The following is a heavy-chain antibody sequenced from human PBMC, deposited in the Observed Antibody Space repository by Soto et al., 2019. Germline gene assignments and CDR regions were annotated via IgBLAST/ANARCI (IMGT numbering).Heavy chain of an antibody. CDR2: INPSGGST. CDR1: GYTFTRYY. D-gene: IGHD3-16*01. V-gene: IGHV1-46*01. Sequence: QVQLVQSGAEVKKPGASVKVSCKASGYTFTRYYMHWVRQAPGQGLEWMGIINPSGGSTSYAQKFQGRVPMTRDTSTSTVYMELSSLRSEDTAVYYWARGLSPGGGAFDYWGQGTLVTVSS. CDR3: ARGLSPGGGAFDY. J-gene: IGHJ4*02.